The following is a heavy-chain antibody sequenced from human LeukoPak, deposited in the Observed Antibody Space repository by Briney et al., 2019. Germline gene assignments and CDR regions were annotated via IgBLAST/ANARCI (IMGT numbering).Heavy chain of an antibody. CDR2: ISGSGGST. V-gene: IGHV3-23*01. Sequence: GGSLRLSCAASGCTFSSYAMSWVRQAPGKGLEWVSAISGSGGSTYYADSVKGRFTISRDNSKNTLYLQMNSLRAEDTAVYYCAKEGYSSSWYGYFDYWGQGTLVTVSS. CDR1: GCTFSSYA. D-gene: IGHD6-13*01. CDR3: AKEGYSSSWYGYFDY. J-gene: IGHJ4*02.